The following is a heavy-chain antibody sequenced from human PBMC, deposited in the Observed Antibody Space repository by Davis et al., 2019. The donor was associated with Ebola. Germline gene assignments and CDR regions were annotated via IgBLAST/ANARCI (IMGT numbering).Heavy chain of an antibody. V-gene: IGHV1-69*13. Sequence: SVKVSCKASGGTFSSYAISWVRQAPGQGLEWMGGIIPIFGTANYAKKFQGRVTITADESTSTAYMELSSLRSEDTAVYYCARDLLDILTGYYPYYYYGMDVWGQGTTVTVS. CDR3: ARDLLDILTGYYPYYYYGMDV. CDR2: IIPIFGTA. J-gene: IGHJ6*02. CDR1: GGTFSSYA. D-gene: IGHD3-9*01.